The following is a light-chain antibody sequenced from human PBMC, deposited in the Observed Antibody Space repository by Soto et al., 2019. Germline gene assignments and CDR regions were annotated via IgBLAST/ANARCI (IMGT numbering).Light chain of an antibody. V-gene: IGKV1-39*01. J-gene: IGKJ4*01. CDR2: AXS. CDR1: RSIGAY. Sequence: DVHMSQSPSSLSASLGDRVTVSXRASRSIGAYLNWYQQERGXAPKXXXYAXSSLQIGFPSRLSGSGSGTDFTRTISSLQPEDCVTYYCQQSYSTPLTFGGGTKV. CDR3: QQSYSTPLT.